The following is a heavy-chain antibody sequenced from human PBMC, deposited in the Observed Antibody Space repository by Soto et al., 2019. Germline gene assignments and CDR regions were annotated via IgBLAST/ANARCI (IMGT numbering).Heavy chain of an antibody. CDR2: ISGSGGST. CDR1: GFTFSSYA. CDR3: AKDRPPITMIVVAPFV. D-gene: IGHD3-22*01. J-gene: IGHJ4*02. V-gene: IGHV3-23*01. Sequence: GGSLRLSCAASGFTFSSYAMIWVRQAPGKGLEWVSAISGSGGSTYYADSVKGRFTISRDNSKNTLYLQMNSLRAEDTAVYYCAKDRPPITMIVVAPFVGGQGTLVTVSS.